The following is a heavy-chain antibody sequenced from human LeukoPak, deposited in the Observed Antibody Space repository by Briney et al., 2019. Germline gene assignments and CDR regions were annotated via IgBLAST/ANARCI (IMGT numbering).Heavy chain of an antibody. CDR3: ARSASSGEFDY. V-gene: IGHV1-46*01. CDR2: INPSGGST. CDR1: GYTFTSYY. J-gene: IGHJ4*02. Sequence: ASVKVSCKASGYTFTSYYIHWVRQAPGQGLEWMGIINPSGGSTSYAQKFQDRVTMTRDTSTSTVYMELSSLRSEDTAVYYCARSASSGEFDYWGQGTLVTVSS. D-gene: IGHD2-15*01.